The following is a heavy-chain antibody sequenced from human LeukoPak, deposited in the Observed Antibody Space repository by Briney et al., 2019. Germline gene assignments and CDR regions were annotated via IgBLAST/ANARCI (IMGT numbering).Heavy chain of an antibody. Sequence: SQTLSLTCTVPGGSISSGDYYWSWIRQPPGKGLEWIGYIYYSGSTYYNPSLKSRVTISVDTSKNQFSLKLSSVTAADTAVYYCARALGDYDFWSGTPTYDAFDIWGQGTMVTVSS. CDR3: ARALGDYDFWSGTPTYDAFDI. D-gene: IGHD3-3*01. V-gene: IGHV4-30-4*08. CDR1: GGSISSGDYY. CDR2: IYYSGST. J-gene: IGHJ3*02.